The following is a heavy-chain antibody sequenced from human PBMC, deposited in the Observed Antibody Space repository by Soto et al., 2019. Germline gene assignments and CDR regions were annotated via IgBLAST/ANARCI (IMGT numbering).Heavy chain of an antibody. CDR1: GFTFSSYA. V-gene: IGHV3-23*01. J-gene: IGHJ4*02. D-gene: IGHD6-19*01. Sequence: GGSLRLSCAASGFTFSSYAMSWVRQAPGKGLEWVSAISGSGGSTYYADSVKGRFTISRDNSKNTLYLQMNSLRAEDTAVYYCAKDSRGEQWLDLGYYFDYWGQGTLVTVSS. CDR2: ISGSGGST. CDR3: AKDSRGEQWLDLGYYFDY.